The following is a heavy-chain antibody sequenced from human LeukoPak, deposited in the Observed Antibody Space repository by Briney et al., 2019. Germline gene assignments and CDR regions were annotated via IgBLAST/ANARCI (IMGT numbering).Heavy chain of an antibody. CDR2: ISSSSSTI. D-gene: IGHD3-22*01. CDR1: GFTFSSYS. CDR3: ARVWNSGYTKDY. J-gene: IGHJ4*02. Sequence: GGSLRLSCAASGFTFSSYSIDWVRQGPGKGLEWLSYISSSSSTIYYADSVKGRFTISRDNAKNSVYLQMNSLRAEDTAVYYCARVWNSGYTKDYWGQGTLVTVSS. V-gene: IGHV3-48*04.